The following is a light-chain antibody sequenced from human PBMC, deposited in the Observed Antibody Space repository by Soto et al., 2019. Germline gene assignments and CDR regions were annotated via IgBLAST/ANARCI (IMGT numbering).Light chain of an antibody. CDR1: QNIRNY. V-gene: IGKV1-39*01. CDR2: AAS. J-gene: IGKJ4*01. CDR3: QQSYDSPLT. Sequence: DIQMTQSPSSLSASVGDRVTITCRASQNIRNYLNWYQQVPGKAPKLLIFAASTLQTGVPSRFSGSGSGTDFTLTVDSLQPEDFATYYCQQSYDSPLTFGGGTKLEI.